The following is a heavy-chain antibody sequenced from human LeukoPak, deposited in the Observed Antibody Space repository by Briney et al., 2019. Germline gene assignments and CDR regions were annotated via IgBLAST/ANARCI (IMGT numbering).Heavy chain of an antibody. V-gene: IGHV4-30-4*08. J-gene: IGHJ4*02. D-gene: IGHD2-2*01. CDR3: ARAVVPAAIHFDY. CDR1: GGSISSGDYY. CDR2: IYYSGST. Sequence: SQTLSLTCTVSGGSISSGDYYWSWIRQPPGKGLEWIGYIYYSGSTYYNPSLKSRVTISVDTSKNQFSLKLSSVTAADTAVYYCARAVVPAAIHFDYWGQGTLVTVSS.